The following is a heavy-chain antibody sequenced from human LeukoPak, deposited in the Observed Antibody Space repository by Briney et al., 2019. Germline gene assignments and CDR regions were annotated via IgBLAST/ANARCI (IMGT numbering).Heavy chain of an antibody. CDR3: ATDRGQGTFDY. J-gene: IGHJ4*02. CDR2: INPNSGGT. Sequence: ASVKVSCKASGYTFTGYYMHWVRQVPGQGLEWMGWINPNSGGTNYAQKFQGRVTMTRDTSISTAYMELSSLRSEDTAVYYCATDRGQGTFDYWGQGTLVTVSS. V-gene: IGHV1-2*02. D-gene: IGHD3-10*01. CDR1: GYTFTGYY.